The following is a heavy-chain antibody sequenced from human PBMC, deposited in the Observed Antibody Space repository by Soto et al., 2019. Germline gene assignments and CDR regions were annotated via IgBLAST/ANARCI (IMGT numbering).Heavy chain of an antibody. Sequence: ASVKVSCKASGDTLTVYYIHWARQAPGQGLEWMGWINPNSGATDYAQKFQGRVTMTRDTSISTAYMDLSRLRSDDTAVYYCAGGVLSGTYYNWFDPWGQGTLVTVS. D-gene: IGHD1-26*01. CDR3: AGGVLSGTYYNWFDP. CDR1: GDTLTVYY. V-gene: IGHV1-2*02. J-gene: IGHJ5*02. CDR2: INPNSGAT.